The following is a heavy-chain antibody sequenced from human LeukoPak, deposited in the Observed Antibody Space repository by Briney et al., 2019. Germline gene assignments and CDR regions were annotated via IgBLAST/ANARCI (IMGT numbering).Heavy chain of an antibody. J-gene: IGHJ4*02. Sequence: ASVKVSCKASGYTFTGYDINWVRQATGQGLEWMGWMNPNSGNTGYAQKFQGRVTITRDTSISTAYMELSSLRSEDTAVYYCARGDYDILTGYPFDYWGQGTLVTVSS. CDR1: GYTFTGYD. V-gene: IGHV1-8*03. CDR2: MNPNSGNT. D-gene: IGHD3-9*01. CDR3: ARGDYDILTGYPFDY.